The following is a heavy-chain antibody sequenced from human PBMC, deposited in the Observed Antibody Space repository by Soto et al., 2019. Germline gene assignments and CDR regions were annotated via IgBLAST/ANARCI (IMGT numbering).Heavy chain of an antibody. D-gene: IGHD3-22*01. CDR3: ARDDALRETSGYFYLDY. Sequence: QVQLVQSGAEVKKPGSSVRVSCKTSEGTFNNYAISWVRQAPGQGLEWMGGIIPLFDAVKYAQKFKGRVTITADKSTSTAYMELHTLTSEDTAVYYCARDDALRETSGYFYLDYWGQGTPVTVTS. V-gene: IGHV1-69*06. CDR2: IIPLFDAV. CDR1: EGTFNNYA. J-gene: IGHJ4*02.